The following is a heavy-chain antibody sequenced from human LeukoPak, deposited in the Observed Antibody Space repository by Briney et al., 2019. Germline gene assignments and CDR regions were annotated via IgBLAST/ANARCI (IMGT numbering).Heavy chain of an antibody. Sequence: RASETVSLTCTVSGVSISSSNSYWGWIRQPPGKGLEWIGSIYYSGNTYYNASLKSQVSISIDTSKNQFSLRLTSVTAADTAVYYCARQTGSGLFILPGGQGTLVTVSS. CDR3: ARQTGSGLFILP. V-gene: IGHV4-39*01. D-gene: IGHD3/OR15-3a*01. J-gene: IGHJ4*02. CDR2: IYYSGNT. CDR1: GVSISSSNSY.